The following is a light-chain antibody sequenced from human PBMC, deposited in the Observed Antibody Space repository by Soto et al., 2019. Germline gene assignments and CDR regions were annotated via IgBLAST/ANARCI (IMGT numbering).Light chain of an antibody. J-gene: IGLJ2*01. CDR3: CSSAGPHVI. V-gene: IGLV2-11*01. CDR2: DVS. Sequence: QSALTQPRSVSGSPGQSVTISCTGTTSDVGGYNYISWYQQHPGKAPKLMIYYYDVSQRPSGVPAHFSGSKSGNTASLTISPLQPYYEPDYYFCSSAGPHVIFCPGTNLTVL. CDR1: TSDVGGYNY.